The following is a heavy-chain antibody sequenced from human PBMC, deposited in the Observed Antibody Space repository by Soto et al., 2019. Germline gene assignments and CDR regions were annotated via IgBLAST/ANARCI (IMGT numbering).Heavy chain of an antibody. D-gene: IGHD5-18*01. CDR2: IRNKDNNYAT. CDR3: TSRRDWTAVDTFDY. Sequence: ELQLVESGGGLVQPGGSLKLSCAASGFTFSESAMHWVRQASGKGLEWVGRIRNKDNNYATAYTASVKGRFTISRDDSKNTVYLQMNSLNIDDTAVYYCTSRRDWTAVDTFDYWGLGTLVTVSS. V-gene: IGHV3-73*02. J-gene: IGHJ4*02. CDR1: GFTFSESA.